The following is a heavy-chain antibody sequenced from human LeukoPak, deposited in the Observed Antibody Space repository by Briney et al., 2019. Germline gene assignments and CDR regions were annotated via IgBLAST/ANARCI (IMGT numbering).Heavy chain of an antibody. CDR3: ARGRSSGYYRRYFDY. J-gene: IGHJ4*02. Sequence: SETLSLTCAVYGGPFSGYYWSWIRQPPGKGLEWIGEINHSGSTNYNPSLKSRVTISVDTSKNQFSLKLSSVTAADTAVYYCARGRSSGYYRRYFDYWGQGTLVTVSS. D-gene: IGHD3-22*01. CDR2: INHSGST. V-gene: IGHV4-34*01. CDR1: GGPFSGYY.